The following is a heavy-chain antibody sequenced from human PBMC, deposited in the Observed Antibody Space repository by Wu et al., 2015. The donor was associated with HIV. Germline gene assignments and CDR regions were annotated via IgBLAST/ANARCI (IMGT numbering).Heavy chain of an antibody. CDR3: ARGGVVPAAIAYYYMDV. V-gene: IGHV1-2*02. D-gene: IGHD2-2*01. CDR2: INPNSGGT. J-gene: IGHJ6*03. Sequence: QVQLVQSGAEVKNPGASVKVSCKASGYTFTAYYLHWVRQAPGQGLEWMGWINPNSGGTNYAQKFQGRVTMTRDTSISTAYMELSRLRSDDTAVYYCARGGVVPAAIAYYYMDVWGKGTTVTVSS. CDR1: GYTFTAYY.